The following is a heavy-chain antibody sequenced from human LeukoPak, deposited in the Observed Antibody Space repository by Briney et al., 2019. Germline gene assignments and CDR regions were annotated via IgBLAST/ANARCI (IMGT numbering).Heavy chain of an antibody. Sequence: TLSLTCTVSGGSISSGGYYWSWIRQHPGKGLEWIGYIYYSGSTYYNPSLKSRVTISVDTSKNQFSLKLSSVTAADTAVYYCARDQYDFWSGYSTPNYWGQGTLVTVSS. J-gene: IGHJ4*02. CDR3: ARDQYDFWSGYSTPNY. V-gene: IGHV4-31*03. D-gene: IGHD3-3*01. CDR2: IYYSGST. CDR1: GGSISSGGYY.